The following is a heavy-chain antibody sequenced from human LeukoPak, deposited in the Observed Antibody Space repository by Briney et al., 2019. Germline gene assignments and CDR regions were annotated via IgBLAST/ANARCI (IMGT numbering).Heavy chain of an antibody. CDR3: VSSAVSD. CDR2: INQSESA. V-gene: IGHV4-34*01. J-gene: IGHJ4*02. D-gene: IGHD3-10*01. Sequence: SESLSLTCAVHGGSFSGSFGGWIRQPPGKGLEWTGEINQSESADYNPSLKSRATISVETSKNQFSLKLSSVTAADTAVYYCVSSAVSDWGQGTLVTVSS. CDR1: GGSFSGSF.